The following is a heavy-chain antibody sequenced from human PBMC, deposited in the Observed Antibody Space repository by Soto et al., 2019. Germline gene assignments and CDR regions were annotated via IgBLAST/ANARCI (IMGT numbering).Heavy chain of an antibody. D-gene: IGHD3-3*01. J-gene: IGHJ6*02. CDR1: GGTFNRYA. CDR2: ILPIFGIG. CDR3: TRSAFTLCGVVSIPPHYFSELEV. Sequence: QVQLVQSGAEVKKPGSSVKVSCKASGGTFNRYAISWVRQAPGQGLEWLGGILPIFGIGNDAQRFQGRVTITADEATGPAYMELSSLRYEDTAVYCCTRSAFTLCGVVSIPPHYFSELEVWGPGNRVTVSS. V-gene: IGHV1-69*01.